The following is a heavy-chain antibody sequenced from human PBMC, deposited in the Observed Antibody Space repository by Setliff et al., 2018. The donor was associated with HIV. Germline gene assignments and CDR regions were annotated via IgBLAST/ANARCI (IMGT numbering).Heavy chain of an antibody. CDR3: ARDEVIEVAGDFDN. V-gene: IGHV1-18*01. CDR1: GYTFTSYG. Sequence: ASVKVSCKASGYTFTSYGISWVRQAPGQGLEWMGWISGYNGNTNFAQKLQGRVTMTTDTSTSTAYMELRSLRSDDTAVYYCARDEVIEVAGDFDNWGQGTLVTVSS. CDR2: ISGYNGNT. J-gene: IGHJ4*02. D-gene: IGHD6-19*01.